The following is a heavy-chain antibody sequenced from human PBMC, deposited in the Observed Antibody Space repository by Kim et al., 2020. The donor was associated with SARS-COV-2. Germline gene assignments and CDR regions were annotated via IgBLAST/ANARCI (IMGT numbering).Heavy chain of an antibody. CDR1: GFTFSSYS. D-gene: IGHD2-21*02. J-gene: IGHJ6*02. CDR2: IGGSGTTT. CDR3: AKCQRYCFNGMDV. V-gene: IGHV3-23*01. Sequence: GGSLRLSCAASGFTFSSYSMSWVRQAPGKGLEWVSLIGGSGTTTYYADSVEGRFTISRDNSKSTLYLQMNSLRAEDTAVYYCAKCQRYCFNGMDVWGQGTTVTVSS.